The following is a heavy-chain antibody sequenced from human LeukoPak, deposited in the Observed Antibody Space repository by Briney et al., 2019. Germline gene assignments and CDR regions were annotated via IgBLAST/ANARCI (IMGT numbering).Heavy chain of an antibody. Sequence: SETLSLTCTVSGGSISSYYWSWIRQPPGKGLDWIGYIYYSGSTNYNPSLRSRVTISVDTSKNQFSLKLSSVTAADTALYYCARSLDTAMAALDYWGQGTLVTVSS. V-gene: IGHV4-59*01. CDR3: ARSLDTAMAALDY. CDR2: IYYSGST. D-gene: IGHD5-18*01. CDR1: GGSISSYY. J-gene: IGHJ4*02.